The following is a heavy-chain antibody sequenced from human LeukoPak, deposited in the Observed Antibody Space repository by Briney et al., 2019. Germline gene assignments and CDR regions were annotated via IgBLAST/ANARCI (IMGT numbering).Heavy chain of an antibody. CDR1: GFTFSSYD. V-gene: IGHV3-13*01. CDR2: IGTAGDT. CDR3: ARGGGGLGIAAAGHYGMDV. J-gene: IGHJ6*02. Sequence: GGSLRLSCAASGFTFSSYDMHWVRQATGKGLEWVSAIGTAGDTYYPGSVKGRFTISRENAKNSLYLQMNSLRAGDTAVYYCARGGGGLGIAAAGHYGMDVWGQGTTVTVSS. D-gene: IGHD6-13*01.